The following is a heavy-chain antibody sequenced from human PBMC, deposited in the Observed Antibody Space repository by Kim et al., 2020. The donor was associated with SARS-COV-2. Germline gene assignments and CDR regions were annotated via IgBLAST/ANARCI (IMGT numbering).Heavy chain of an antibody. J-gene: IGHJ4*02. V-gene: IGHV4-59*01. D-gene: IGHD3-22*01. Sequence: YTPALKSRVTTSVDTSKIQLSLMLSSVTGADTAVYYCAGARRGYYYLFDYWGQGTLVTVSS. CDR3: AGARRGYYYLFDY.